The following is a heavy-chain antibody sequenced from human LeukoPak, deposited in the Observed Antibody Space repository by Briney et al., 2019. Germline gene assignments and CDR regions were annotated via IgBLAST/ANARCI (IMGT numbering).Heavy chain of an antibody. V-gene: IGHV4-30-4*01. D-gene: IGHD4-17*01. CDR2: IYYSGST. Sequence: SETLSLTCAVYGGSFSGYYWSWIRQPPGKGLEWIGYIYYSGSTYYNPSLKGRVTISVDTSKNQFSLKLSSVTAADTAVYYCARAVDGDYARYDYWGQGTLVTVSS. J-gene: IGHJ4*02. CDR1: GGSFSGYY. CDR3: ARAVDGDYARYDY.